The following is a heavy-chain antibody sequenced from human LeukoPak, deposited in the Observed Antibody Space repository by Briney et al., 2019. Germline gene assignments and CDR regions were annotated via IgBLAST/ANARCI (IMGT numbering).Heavy chain of an antibody. V-gene: IGHV1-2*02. CDR1: GYTFTGYY. J-gene: IGHJ5*02. CDR3: ARKPGSRTVNWFDP. Sequence: GASVKVSCKASGYTFTGYYMHWVRQAPGQGLEWMGWINPNSGGTNYAQKFQGRVTMTRDTSISTAYMELSRLRSDDTAVYYCARKPGSRTVNWFDPWGQRTLVTVSS. CDR2: INPNSGGT. D-gene: IGHD4-11*01.